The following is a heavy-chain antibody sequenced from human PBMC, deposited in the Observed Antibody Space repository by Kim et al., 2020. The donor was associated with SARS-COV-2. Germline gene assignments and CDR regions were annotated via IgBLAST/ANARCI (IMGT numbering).Heavy chain of an antibody. Sequence: SGPTLVNPTQTLTLTCTFSGFSLSTSGMCVSWIRQPPGKALEWLALIDWDDDKYYSTSLKTRLTISKDTSKNQVVLTMTNMDPVDTATYYCARITRGDSSGLDAFDIWGQGTMVTVSS. CDR2: IDWDDDK. D-gene: IGHD3-22*01. V-gene: IGHV2-70*01. CDR3: ARITRGDSSGLDAFDI. CDR1: GFSLSTSGMC. J-gene: IGHJ3*02.